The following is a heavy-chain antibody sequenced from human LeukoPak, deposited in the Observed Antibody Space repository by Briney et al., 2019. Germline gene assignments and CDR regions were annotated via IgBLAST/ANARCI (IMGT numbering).Heavy chain of an antibody. J-gene: IGHJ4*02. CDR3: AKDGGYSYGPEGYYDS. D-gene: IGHD5-18*01. CDR2: LIGGGSKT. Sequence: AGGSLRLSCEASGFTFRSYAMSWVRQAPGKWLELVSFLIGGGSKTYYVDDVKGRFNISRGNGKNMLYLEMTSLRVDDTALYYCAKDGGYSYGPEGYYDSWGQGSLVTVSS. V-gene: IGHV3-23*01. CDR1: GFTFRSYA.